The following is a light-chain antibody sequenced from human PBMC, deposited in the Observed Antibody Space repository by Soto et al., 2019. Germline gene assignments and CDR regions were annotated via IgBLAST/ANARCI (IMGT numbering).Light chain of an antibody. V-gene: IGLV2-11*01. CDR2: AVS. CDR1: SSDVGGYNY. J-gene: IGLJ3*02. Sequence: QSALTQPRSVSGSPGQSVTISCTGTSSDVGGYNYVSWYQQHPGKAPKLMIYAVSKRPSGVPDRFSGSKSGNTASLTISGLQAEDEADYYCCSYAGSYTVVFGGGTKLTVL. CDR3: CSYAGSYTVV.